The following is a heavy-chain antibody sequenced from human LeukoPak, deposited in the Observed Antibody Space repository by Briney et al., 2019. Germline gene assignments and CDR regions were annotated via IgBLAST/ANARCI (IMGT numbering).Heavy chain of an antibody. CDR1: GGSISSYY. V-gene: IGHV4-4*07. CDR2: LYTSGST. CDR3: ARAGGSVGWYGTIDS. Sequence: SETLSLTCTVSGGSISSYYWTWIRQPAGKGLEWIGHLYTSGSTTYNPSLQSRVTISADTSKNQFSLRLTSVTAADTAVYYCARAGGSVGWYGTIDSWGQGMLVTVSS. D-gene: IGHD6-19*01. J-gene: IGHJ4*02.